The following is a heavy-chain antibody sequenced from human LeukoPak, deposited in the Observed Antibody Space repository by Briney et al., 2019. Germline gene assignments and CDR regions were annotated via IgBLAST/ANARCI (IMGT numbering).Heavy chain of an antibody. V-gene: IGHV4-30-2*01. Sequence: PSQTLSLTCAASGASISSGGYSWSWLRQPPGKGLEWIGYIYHSGSTYYSPSLKSRVTISVDRSKNLFSLKLSSVTAADTAVYYCARGTERASWFDPWGQGTLVTVSS. CDR3: ARGTERASWFDP. D-gene: IGHD1-1*01. J-gene: IGHJ5*02. CDR2: IYHSGST. CDR1: GASISSGGYS.